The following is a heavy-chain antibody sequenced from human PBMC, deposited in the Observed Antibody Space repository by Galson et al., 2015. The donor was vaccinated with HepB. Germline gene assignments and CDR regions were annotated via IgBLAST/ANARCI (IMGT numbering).Heavy chain of an antibody. Sequence: SLRLSCAASGFTFDDYAMHWVRQAPGKGLEWVSGISWNSGSIGYADSVKGRFTISRDNAKNSLYLQMNSLRAEDTALYYCAKDRGCSGGSCYFYYYGMDVWGQGTTVTVSS. D-gene: IGHD2-15*01. CDR2: ISWNSGSI. V-gene: IGHV3-9*01. J-gene: IGHJ6*02. CDR3: AKDRGCSGGSCYFYYYGMDV. CDR1: GFTFDDYA.